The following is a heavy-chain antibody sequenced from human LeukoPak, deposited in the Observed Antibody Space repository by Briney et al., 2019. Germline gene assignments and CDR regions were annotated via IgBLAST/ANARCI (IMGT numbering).Heavy chain of an antibody. D-gene: IGHD3-3*01. CDR2: IYYSGST. V-gene: IGHV4-61*01. CDR1: GGSFSSGSYY. Sequence: NPSETLSLTCTVSGGSFSSGSYYWSWIRQPPGKGLEWIGYIYYSGSTNYNPSLKSRVTISVDTSKNQFSLKLSSVTAADTAVYYCARGFRGDFWSGSVVYYYYYGMDVWGQGTTVTVSS. J-gene: IGHJ6*02. CDR3: ARGFRGDFWSGSVVYYYYYGMDV.